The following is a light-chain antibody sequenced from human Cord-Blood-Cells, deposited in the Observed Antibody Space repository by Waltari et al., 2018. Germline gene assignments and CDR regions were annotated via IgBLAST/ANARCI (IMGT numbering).Light chain of an antibody. CDR1: QSISSW. CDR3: QQYNSYSYT. J-gene: IGKJ2*01. CDR2: KAS. V-gene: IGKV1-5*03. Sequence: IQMTQSPSTLPASLGDRVTITFRASQSISSWLAWYQQKPGKAPKPLIYKASSLESGVPSRFSGSGSGTEFTLTISSLQPDDFATYYCQQYNSYSYTFGQGTKLEIK.